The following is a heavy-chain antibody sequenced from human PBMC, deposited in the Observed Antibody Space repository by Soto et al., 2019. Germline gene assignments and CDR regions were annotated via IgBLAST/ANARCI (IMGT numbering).Heavy chain of an antibody. Sequence: LSLTCTVSGGSISSRSYYWGWIRQPPGKGLEWIGSIYYSGSTYYNPSLKSRVTISVDTSKNQFSLKLSSVTAADTAVYYCARVLRAAAGIASWGQGTLVTVSS. J-gene: IGHJ4*02. CDR2: IYYSGST. V-gene: IGHV4-39*01. D-gene: IGHD6-13*01. CDR1: GGSISSRSYY. CDR3: ARVLRAAAGIAS.